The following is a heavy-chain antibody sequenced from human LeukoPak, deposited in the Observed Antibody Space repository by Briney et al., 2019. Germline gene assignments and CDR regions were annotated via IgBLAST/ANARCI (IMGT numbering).Heavy chain of an antibody. D-gene: IGHD3-22*01. V-gene: IGHV3-23*01. Sequence: GGSLRLSCAASGFNFTNYAMSWVRQAPGKGLEWVSVISGSGGSTYYADSVKGRFTISRGNYKNTLYLQMNSLRAEDTAVYYCAKGYSSEVDRYYYYMDVWGKGTTVTVSS. CDR2: ISGSGGST. CDR1: GFNFTNYA. CDR3: AKGYSSEVDRYYYYMDV. J-gene: IGHJ6*03.